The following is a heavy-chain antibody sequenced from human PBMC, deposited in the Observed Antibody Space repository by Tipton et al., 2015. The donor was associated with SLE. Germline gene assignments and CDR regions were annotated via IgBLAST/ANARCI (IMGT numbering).Heavy chain of an antibody. D-gene: IGHD1-26*01. V-gene: IGHV4-31*03. J-gene: IGHJ2*01. CDR2: IFNSGSTYGGNS. Sequence: TLSLTCTVSGGSFSSGGYYWSWIRQHPGKGLEWIGYIFNSGSTYGGNSYYNPSLKSRVTISLDTSKNQFSLRLSSVSAADTAVYYCARVNRGPRSFDLWGRGTLVTVSS. CDR3: ARVNRGPRSFDL. CDR1: GGSFSSGGYY.